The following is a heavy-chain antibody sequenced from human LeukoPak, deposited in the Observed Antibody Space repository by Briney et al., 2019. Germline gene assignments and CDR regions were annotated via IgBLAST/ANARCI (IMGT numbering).Heavy chain of an antibody. V-gene: IGHV3-48*02. J-gene: IGHJ4*02. Sequence: GGSLRLSCAASGFTFSYYEMNWVRQAPGKGLEWLSYITSSSRIYYTDSVKGRVTISRDNAMNSLYLQMNSLRDEDTAVYYCARDRGSGDYGAYFDYWGQGTLVTVSS. CDR2: ITSSSRI. CDR3: ARDRGSGDYGAYFDY. CDR1: GFTFSYYE. D-gene: IGHD4-17*01.